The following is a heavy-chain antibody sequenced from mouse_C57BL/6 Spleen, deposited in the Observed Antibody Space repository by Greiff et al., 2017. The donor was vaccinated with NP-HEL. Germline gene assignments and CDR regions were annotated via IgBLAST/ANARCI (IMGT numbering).Heavy chain of an antibody. V-gene: IGHV1-5*01. CDR2: IYPGNSDT. J-gene: IGHJ4*01. Sequence: EVQLQQSGTVLARPGASVKMSCKTSGYTFTSYWMHWVKQRPGQGLEWIGAIYPGNSDTSYNQKFKGKAKLTAVTSASTAYMELSSLTNEDSAVYYCTRRGRITTVVGYYAMDYWGQGTSVTVSS. CDR1: GYTFTSYW. D-gene: IGHD1-1*01. CDR3: TRRGRITTVVGYYAMDY.